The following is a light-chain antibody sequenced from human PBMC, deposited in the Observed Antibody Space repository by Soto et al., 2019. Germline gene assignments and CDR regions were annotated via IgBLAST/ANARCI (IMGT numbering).Light chain of an antibody. CDR2: AAS. CDR3: QKYNSAP. V-gene: IGKV1-27*01. J-gene: IGKJ4*01. CDR1: QGIDSH. Sequence: IQMTQSPSSLSASVGDRVTITCRASQGIDSHLAWYQQKPGKGPKLLIYAASTLQSGVPSRFSGSGSGTDFTLTISSLQPEDVATYYCQKYNSAPFGGGTKVDIK.